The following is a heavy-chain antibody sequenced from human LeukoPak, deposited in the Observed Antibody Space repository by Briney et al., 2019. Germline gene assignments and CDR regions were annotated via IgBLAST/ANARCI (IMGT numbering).Heavy chain of an antibody. CDR1: GALIDSFY. CDR3: ARNMGYCSSTSCYNYFDP. J-gene: IGHJ5*02. D-gene: IGHD2-2*02. Sequence: SETLSLTCSVSGALIDSFYWSWIRQSAGKGLEWIGRIYSSGSANYNPSLKGRVTMSVDMSKKQISLKLTSVTAADTALYYCARNMGYCSSTSCYNYFDPWGQGILVTVSS. V-gene: IGHV4-4*07. CDR2: IYSSGSA.